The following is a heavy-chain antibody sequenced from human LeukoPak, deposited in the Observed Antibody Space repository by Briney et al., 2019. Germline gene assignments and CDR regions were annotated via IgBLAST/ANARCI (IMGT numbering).Heavy chain of an antibody. CDR3: AKDIAIFGVGGLDP. V-gene: IGHV3-74*01. J-gene: IGHJ5*02. Sequence: TGGSLRLSCAASGFTFSSHWMHWVRQAPGKGLVWVSRINSDGSSTSYADSVKGRFTISRDNSKNTLYLQMNSLRAEDTAVYYCAKDIAIFGVGGLDPWGQGTLVTVSS. CDR1: GFTFSSHW. CDR2: INSDGSST. D-gene: IGHD3-3*01.